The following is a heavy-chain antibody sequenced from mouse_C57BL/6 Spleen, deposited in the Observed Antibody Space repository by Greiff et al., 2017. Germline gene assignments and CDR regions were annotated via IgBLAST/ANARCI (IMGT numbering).Heavy chain of an antibody. D-gene: IGHD2-4*01. J-gene: IGHJ3*01. CDR3: ARSDRGLRRFAY. CDR2: IDPSDSET. CDR1: GYTFTSYW. Sequence: QVQLQQPGAELVRPGSSVKLSCKASGYTFTSYWMHWVKQRPIQGLEWIGNIDPSDSETHYNQKFKDKATLTVDKSSSTAYMQLSSLTSEDSAVYYCARSDRGLRRFAYWGQGTLVTVSA. V-gene: IGHV1-52*01.